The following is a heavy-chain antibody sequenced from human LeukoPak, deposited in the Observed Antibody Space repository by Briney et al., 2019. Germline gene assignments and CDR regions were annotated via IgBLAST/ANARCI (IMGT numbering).Heavy chain of an antibody. J-gene: IGHJ4*02. CDR3: ARDQGRDHFDY. CDR2: IYHSGST. Sequence: SETLSLTCTVSGGSISSSSYYWGWIRQPPGKGLEWVGYIYHSGSTYYNPSLKSRVTISVDRSKNQFSLKLSSVTAADTAVYYCARDQGRDHFDYWGQGTLVTVSS. V-gene: IGHV4-39*07. CDR1: GGSISSSSYY.